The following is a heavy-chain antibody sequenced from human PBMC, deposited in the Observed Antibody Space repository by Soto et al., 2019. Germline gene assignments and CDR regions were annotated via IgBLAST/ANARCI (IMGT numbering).Heavy chain of an antibody. J-gene: IGHJ4*02. CDR3: VKSEYGYIVGEF. V-gene: IGHV3-7*03. Sequence: EVQLVESGGGLVQPGGSLSLSGAASGFTFSDPGLTWVPQAPGKGLEWVANINPDGNGKGYGGSVKGRFTISNDNAKNSLYLQLDSLTAGDTALYYCVKSEYGYIVGEFWGQGTLLTVSS. D-gene: IGHD3-10*01. CDR2: INPDGNGK. CDR1: GFTFSDPG.